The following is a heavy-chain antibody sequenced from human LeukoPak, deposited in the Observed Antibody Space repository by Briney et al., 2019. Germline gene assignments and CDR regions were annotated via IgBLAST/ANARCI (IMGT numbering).Heavy chain of an antibody. CDR1: GYTFTSYY. Sequence: ASVKVSCKASGYTFTSYYMHWVRQAPGQGLEWMGWMNPSNNGANYAQKFQGRVVMTRDTSISTAYVELTRLTSDDTAVYYCARDRDLIVVVPAAMDYWGQGTLVTVSS. J-gene: IGHJ4*02. CDR3: ARDRDLIVVVPAAMDY. CDR2: MNPSNNGA. V-gene: IGHV1-2*02. D-gene: IGHD2-2*01.